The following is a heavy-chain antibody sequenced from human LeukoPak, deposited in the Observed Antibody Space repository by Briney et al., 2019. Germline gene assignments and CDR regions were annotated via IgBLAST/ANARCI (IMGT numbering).Heavy chain of an antibody. J-gene: IGHJ5*02. D-gene: IGHD3-16*01. Sequence: SVKVSCKASGGTFSSYAISWVRQAPGQGLEWMGGIIPIFGTANYAQKFQGRVTTTADKSTSTAYMELSRLRSEATAVYYWGDLSTPPPWFDPWGQGTLVTVSS. CDR2: IIPIFGTA. V-gene: IGHV1-69*06. CDR1: GGTFSSYA. CDR3: GDLSTPPPWFDP.